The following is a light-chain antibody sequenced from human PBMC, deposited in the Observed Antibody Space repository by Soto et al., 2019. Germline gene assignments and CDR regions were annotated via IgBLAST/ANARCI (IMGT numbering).Light chain of an antibody. J-gene: IGLJ1*01. Sequence: SALPQPASLSGSPGQSITISCTGTSSDVGGYNYVSLYQQDPGKAPKLMIYEVSNRPSGVSNRFSGSKSGNTASLTISGLQAEDEADYYCSSYTSSNTRVLGTGTKVTVL. CDR1: SSDVGGYNY. CDR2: EVS. V-gene: IGLV2-14*01. CDR3: SSYTSSNTRV.